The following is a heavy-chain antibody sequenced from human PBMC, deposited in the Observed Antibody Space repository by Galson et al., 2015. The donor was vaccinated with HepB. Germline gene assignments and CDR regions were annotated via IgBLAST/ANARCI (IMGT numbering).Heavy chain of an antibody. Sequence: LRLSCAASGFTFHNYWMNWVRHTPGKGLEWVARMKQDGGEKHYLDAVRGRFTISGDAATNSLLLQMNSLRAEDTAVYHCYDGHYSGRWGRGTQVTVSS. CDR1: GFTFHNYW. J-gene: IGHJ4*02. V-gene: IGHV3-7*01. CDR3: YDGHYSGR. CDR2: MKQDGGEK. D-gene: IGHD4-17*01.